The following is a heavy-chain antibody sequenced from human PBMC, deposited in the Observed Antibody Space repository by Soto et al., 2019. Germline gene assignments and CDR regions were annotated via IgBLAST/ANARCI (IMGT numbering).Heavy chain of an antibody. CDR1: GYTFTGYY. CDR2: XNPNSXGT. CDR3: ARSIGEYDFDY. V-gene: IGHV1-2*02. Sequence: GXSVKVSCKASGYTFTGYYMHWVRQAPGQGLEWMGGXNPNSXGTNYAQKFQGXVTKTRDTSISTAYMELSRLRYDDKDVYYCARSIGEYDFDYWGKGTLVTVYS. J-gene: IGHJ4*02. D-gene: IGHD4-17*01.